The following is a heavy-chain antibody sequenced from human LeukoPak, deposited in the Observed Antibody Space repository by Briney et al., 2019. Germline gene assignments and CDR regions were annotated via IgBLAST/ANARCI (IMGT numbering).Heavy chain of an antibody. D-gene: IGHD1-26*01. J-gene: IGHJ4*02. Sequence: GGSLRLSCAASGFTFSSFAMSWVRQAPGKGLEWVSGINGFGANTYYADSVKGRFTISRDNSKNTLYLQMNSLRAEDTAVYSCARDWSCDYWGQGTLVTVSS. CDR2: INGFGANT. V-gene: IGHV3-23*01. CDR1: GFTFSSFA. CDR3: ARDWSCDY.